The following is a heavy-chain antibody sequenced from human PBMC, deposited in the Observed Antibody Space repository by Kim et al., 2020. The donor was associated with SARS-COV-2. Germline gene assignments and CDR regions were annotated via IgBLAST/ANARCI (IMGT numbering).Heavy chain of an antibody. CDR2: IYTSGST. J-gene: IGHJ2*01. CDR3: AREADGAYSSGWLENWYFDL. D-gene: IGHD6-19*01. CDR1: GGSISSYY. Sequence: SETLSLTCTVSGGSISSYYWSWIRQPAGKGLEWIGRIYTSGSTNYNPSLKSRVTMSVDTSKNQFSLKLSPVTAADTAVYYCAREADGAYSSGWLENWYFDLWGRGTLVTVSS. V-gene: IGHV4-4*07.